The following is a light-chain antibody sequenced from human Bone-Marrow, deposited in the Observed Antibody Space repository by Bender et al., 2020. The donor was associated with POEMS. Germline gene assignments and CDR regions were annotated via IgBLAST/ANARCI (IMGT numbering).Light chain of an antibody. V-gene: IGLV3-1*01. J-gene: IGLJ2*01. Sequence: SYELTQPPSVSVSPGQTASISCSGDKLGDKFVCWYQQKPGQSPELVIYQDTQRPSGIPERFSGSNSGNTATLTISGTRAMDEADYYCQAWDSSTAVVFGGGTKLTVL. CDR2: QDT. CDR1: KLGDKF. CDR3: QAWDSSTAVV.